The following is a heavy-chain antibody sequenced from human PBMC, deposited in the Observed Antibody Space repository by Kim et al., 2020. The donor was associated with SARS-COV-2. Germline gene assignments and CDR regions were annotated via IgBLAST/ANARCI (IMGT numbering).Heavy chain of an antibody. D-gene: IGHD3-22*01. CDR1: GASISSSSC. Sequence: SETLSLTCVVSGASISSSSCWSWVRQPPGKGLEWIGEVDHSGTTSYNVSLKSRVTISVDKSKNQFSLRLNFVSAADTAVYYCARGVSSAWTLRAWFDPWG. V-gene: IGHV4-4*02. CDR3: ARGVSSAWTLRAWFDP. CDR2: VDHSGTT. J-gene: IGHJ5*02.